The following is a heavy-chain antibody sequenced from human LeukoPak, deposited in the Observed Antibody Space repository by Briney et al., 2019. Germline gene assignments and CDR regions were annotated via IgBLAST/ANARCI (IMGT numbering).Heavy chain of an antibody. J-gene: IGHJ5*02. CDR1: GYTFINYG. D-gene: IGHD3-3*01. V-gene: IGHV1-18*01. Sequence: ASVKVFCKASGYTFINYGISWVRQAPGQGLEWMGWISTYAGNTNYAQRLQGRLTMTTDTSTSTAYMELESLRSDDTAVYYCARALGGSRNYDFWSGYPDPWGQGTLVTVSS. CDR3: ARALGGSRNYDFWSGYPDP. CDR2: ISTYAGNT.